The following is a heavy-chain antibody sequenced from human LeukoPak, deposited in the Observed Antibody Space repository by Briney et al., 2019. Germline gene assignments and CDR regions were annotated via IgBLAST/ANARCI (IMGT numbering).Heavy chain of an antibody. Sequence: GGSLRLSCAASGLTFHDHAMHWVRQAPGKGLDWVAGISWNSASIGYAVSVKGRFTISRDNAKNSLYLQMNTLRVEDTALYYCAKDLDAWIPTGRGMDVWGKGTTVTVSA. D-gene: IGHD5-18*01. CDR3: AKDLDAWIPTGRGMDV. CDR2: ISWNSASI. CDR1: GLTFHDHA. J-gene: IGHJ6*04. V-gene: IGHV3-9*01.